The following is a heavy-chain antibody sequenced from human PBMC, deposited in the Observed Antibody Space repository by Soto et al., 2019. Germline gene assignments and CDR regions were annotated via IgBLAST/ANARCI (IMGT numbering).Heavy chain of an antibody. CDR2: IIPMFGTS. V-gene: IGHV1-69*13. D-gene: IGHD3-10*01. J-gene: IGHJ6*02. CDR1: GCTFSNYA. CDR3: ARGVRTGFYGMDV. Sequence: SVKVSCKASGCTFSNYAISWVRQAPGQGLEWVGGIIPMFGTSNYAQNFQGRVSITADESTSTAYMELSSLRSEDTAVYYCARGVRTGFYGMDVWGQGTTVTVSS.